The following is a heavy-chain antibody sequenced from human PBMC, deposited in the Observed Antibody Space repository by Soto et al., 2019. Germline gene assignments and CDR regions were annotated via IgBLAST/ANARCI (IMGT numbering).Heavy chain of an antibody. Sequence: PWGSLRLSCAASGFTFTRYRMNWVRQAPGKGLEWVSSISSTTNYIYYGDSMKGRFTISRDNAKNSLYLEMNSLRAEDTAVYYWARESEDLTSNFDYWGQGTLVTVSS. CDR3: ARESEDLTSNFDY. V-gene: IGHV3-21*06. CDR2: ISSTTNYI. J-gene: IGHJ4*02. CDR1: GFTFTRYR.